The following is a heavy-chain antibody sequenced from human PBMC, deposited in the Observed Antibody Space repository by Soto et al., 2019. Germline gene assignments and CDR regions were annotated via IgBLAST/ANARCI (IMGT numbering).Heavy chain of an antibody. CDR3: ARAYYDFWSGYPIPRGGYYYGMDV. Sequence: QVQLVQSGAEVKKPGASVKVSCKASGYTFTSYGISWVRQAPGQGLEWMGWISAYNGNTKYAQKLQGRVTMTTDTSTSTAYMELRSLRSDDTAVYYCARAYYDFWSGYPIPRGGYYYGMDVWGQGTTVTVSS. CDR2: ISAYNGNT. D-gene: IGHD3-3*01. V-gene: IGHV1-18*01. CDR1: GYTFTSYG. J-gene: IGHJ6*02.